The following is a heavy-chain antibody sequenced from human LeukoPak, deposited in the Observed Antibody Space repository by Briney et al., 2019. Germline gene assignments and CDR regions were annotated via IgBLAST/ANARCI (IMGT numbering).Heavy chain of an antibody. D-gene: IGHD1-1*01. J-gene: IGHJ5*02. Sequence: SSETLSLTCTVSGGSISSYYWSWIRQPPRKGLEWIGYIYYSGSTNYNPSLKSRVTISVDTSKNQFSLKLSSVTAADTAVYYCARSDWMRWFDPWGLGTLVTVSS. CDR1: GGSISSYY. CDR3: ARSDWMRWFDP. V-gene: IGHV4-59*08. CDR2: IYYSGST.